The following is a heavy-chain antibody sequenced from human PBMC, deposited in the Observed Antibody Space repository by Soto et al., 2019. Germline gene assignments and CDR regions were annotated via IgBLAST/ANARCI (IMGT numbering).Heavy chain of an antibody. D-gene: IGHD3-10*01. CDR3: ARIRTPTYYYGSGSPVHYMYV. CDR2: INHSGST. CDR1: GGSFSGYY. J-gene: IGHJ6*03. Sequence: ETLSLTCAVYGGSFSGYYWSWIRQPPGKGLEWIGEINHSGSTNYNPSLKSRVTISVDTSKNQFSLKLSSVTAADTAVYYCARIRTPTYYYGSGSPVHYMYVWGKGTTVTVSS. V-gene: IGHV4-34*01.